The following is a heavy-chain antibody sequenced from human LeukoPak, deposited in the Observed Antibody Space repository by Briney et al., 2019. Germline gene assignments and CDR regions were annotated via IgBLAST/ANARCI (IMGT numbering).Heavy chain of an antibody. CDR2: ISSSGSTI. CDR3: ERAMRDILTGHHNGAFDI. Sequence: PGGSLRLSWAASGFTFSDYYMSWIRQAPGKGLEGVSYISSSGSTIYYEDSVKGRFTISRDNAKNSLYLQMNSLRAEDTAVYYCERAMRDILTGHHNGAFDIWGQGTMVTVSS. D-gene: IGHD3-9*01. CDR1: GFTFSDYY. J-gene: IGHJ3*02. V-gene: IGHV3-11*01.